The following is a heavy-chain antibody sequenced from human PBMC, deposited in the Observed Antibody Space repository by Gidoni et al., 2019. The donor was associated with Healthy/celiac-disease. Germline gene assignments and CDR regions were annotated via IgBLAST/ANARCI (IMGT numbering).Heavy chain of an antibody. D-gene: IGHD4-17*01. J-gene: IGHJ3*02. Sequence: EVQLGESGGGLVQPGRSLGLSCAASDITFADDAMHLVRQAPGKGLEWVSGIRCNIGSIGYADSVKGRFTISRDNAKNSLYLQMHSLRAEDTALYYCAKDILEDYGIPAAFDIWGQGTMVTVSS. CDR3: AKDILEDYGIPAAFDI. V-gene: IGHV3-9*01. CDR1: DITFADDA. CDR2: IRCNIGSI.